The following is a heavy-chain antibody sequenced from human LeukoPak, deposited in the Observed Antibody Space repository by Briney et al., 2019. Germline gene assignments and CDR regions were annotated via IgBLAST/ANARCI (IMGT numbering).Heavy chain of an antibody. D-gene: IGHD6-19*01. CDR2: ISGSSSYI. CDR1: GFTFSSYS. CDR3: ARDKSHSSGWYSSAFDI. V-gene: IGHV3-21*01. J-gene: IGHJ3*02. Sequence: KSGGSLRLSCAASGFTFSSYSMNWVRQAPGKGLEWVSSISGSSSYIYYADSVKGRFTISRDNAKNSLYLHMNSLRAEDTAVYYCARDKSHSSGWYSSAFDIWGQGTMVTVSS.